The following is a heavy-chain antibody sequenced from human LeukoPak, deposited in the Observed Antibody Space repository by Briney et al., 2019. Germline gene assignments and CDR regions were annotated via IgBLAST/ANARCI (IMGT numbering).Heavy chain of an antibody. CDR3: ARDYVYAFDY. CDR2: ISGDGNAK. Sequence: PGGSLRLSCAASGLSFRSYSINWVGQAPGKGLEWVSYISGDGNAKHYTDSVKGRFTISRDNAKNALYLQMNSLGAADTAVYFCARDYVYAFDYWGQGTLVTVSS. CDR1: GLSFRSYS. J-gene: IGHJ4*02. D-gene: IGHD2/OR15-2a*01. V-gene: IGHV3-48*01.